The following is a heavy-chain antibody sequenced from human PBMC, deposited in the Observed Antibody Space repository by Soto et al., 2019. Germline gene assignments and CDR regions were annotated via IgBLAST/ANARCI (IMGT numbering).Heavy chain of an antibody. J-gene: IGHJ4*02. CDR1: GFTFSSYA. CDR2: ISGSGGST. V-gene: IGHV3-23*01. D-gene: IGHD3-22*01. CDR3: AKCARYYYDSSGYLNY. Sequence: GGSLRLSCEASGFTFSSYAMSWVRQAPGKGLEWVSAISGSGGSTYYADSVKGRFTISRDNSKNTLYLQMNSLRAEDTAVYYCAKCARYYYDSSGYLNYWGQGTLVTVSS.